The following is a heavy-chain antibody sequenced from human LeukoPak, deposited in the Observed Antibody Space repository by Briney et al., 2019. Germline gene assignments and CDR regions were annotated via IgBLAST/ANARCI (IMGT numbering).Heavy chain of an antibody. Sequence: ASVKVTCKASGGTFSGHAISWVRQAPGQGLEWMGGTIPIFGATNYTQRFQGRITITTDESTTTAYMELTSLRSEDTAVYFCAGGDPFNYYMDVWGKGTSVTVFS. CDR2: TIPIFGAT. V-gene: IGHV1-69*05. CDR3: AGGDPFNYYMDV. CDR1: GGTFSGHA. J-gene: IGHJ6*03. D-gene: IGHD4-17*01.